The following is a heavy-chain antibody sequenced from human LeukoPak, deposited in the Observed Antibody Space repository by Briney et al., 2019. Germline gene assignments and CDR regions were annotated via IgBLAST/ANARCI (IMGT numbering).Heavy chain of an antibody. CDR2: ISYDGSNK. J-gene: IGHJ4*02. D-gene: IGHD2-2*01. V-gene: IGHV3-30-3*01. CDR3: AKGSTIVVVPAAPDY. Sequence: GGSLRLSCAASGFTFSSYAMHWVRQAPGKGLEWVAVISYDGSNKYYADSVKGRFTISRDNSKNTLYLQMNSLRAEDMAVYYCAKGSTIVVVPAAPDYWGQGTLVTVSS. CDR1: GFTFSSYA.